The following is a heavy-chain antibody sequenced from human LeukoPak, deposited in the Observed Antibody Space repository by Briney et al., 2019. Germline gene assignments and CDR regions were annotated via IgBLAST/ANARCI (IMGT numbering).Heavy chain of an antibody. D-gene: IGHD5-12*01. Sequence: ASVKVSCKASGYTFTGYYMHWVRQAPGQGLEWMGWINPNSGGTNYAQKFQGRVTMTRDTSISTAYMELSRLRSDDTAVYYCARVSGYDWDWFDPWGQGTLITVSS. V-gene: IGHV1-2*02. CDR3: ARVSGYDWDWFDP. CDR2: INPNSGGT. J-gene: IGHJ5*02. CDR1: GYTFTGYY.